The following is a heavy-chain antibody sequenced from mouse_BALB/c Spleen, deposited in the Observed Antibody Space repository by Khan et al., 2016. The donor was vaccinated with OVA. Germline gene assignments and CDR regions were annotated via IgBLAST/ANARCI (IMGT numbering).Heavy chain of an antibody. CDR3: ARNYDYDEGLAY. D-gene: IGHD2-4*01. CDR1: GFSLTTYG. CDR2: LWSGGST. Sequence: VQLQQSGPGLVQPSQSLSITCTVSGFSLTTYGVPWVRQSPGKGLEWLGMLWSGGSTDYNAAFISRLSISKANSKSQVFFKMDSLQANDTAIYYCARNYDYDEGLAYWGQGTLVTVSA. J-gene: IGHJ3*01. V-gene: IGHV2-2*02.